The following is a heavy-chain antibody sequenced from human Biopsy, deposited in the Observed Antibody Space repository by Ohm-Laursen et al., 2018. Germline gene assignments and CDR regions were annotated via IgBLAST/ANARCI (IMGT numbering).Heavy chain of an antibody. CDR2: INHRGFT. J-gene: IGHJ3*02. CDR3: AKNLAVSSYALDI. CDR1: GGSLSGYY. Sequence: GTLSLTWTVYGGSLSGYYWNWIRQSPGKGLEWTGEINHRGFTSNNPSLKSRVTISVDTSKNQFSLKLGSVTAADTAVYYCAKNLAVSSYALDIWGQGTMVTVSS. D-gene: IGHD2/OR15-2a*01. V-gene: IGHV4-34*01.